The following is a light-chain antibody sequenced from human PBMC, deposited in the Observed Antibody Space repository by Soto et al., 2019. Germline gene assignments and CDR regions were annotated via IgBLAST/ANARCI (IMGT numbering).Light chain of an antibody. CDR2: SAS. CDR1: QGIRDD. V-gene: IGKV1-17*01. CDR3: QQYNSYPHP. J-gene: IGKJ4*01. Sequence: DIQMTQSPSFLSASVGDRATITYLACQGIRDDLVCYHQIPVKSPIRLFYSASSLYSGLPPWFRGSVSGTEFTLTISSMQPEDFATYYCQQYNSYPHPFAGGTKVDIK.